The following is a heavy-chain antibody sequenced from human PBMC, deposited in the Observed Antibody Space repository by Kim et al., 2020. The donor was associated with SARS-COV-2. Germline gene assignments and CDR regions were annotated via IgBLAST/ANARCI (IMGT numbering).Heavy chain of an antibody. Sequence: SETLSLTCTVSGYSISSGYYWGWIRQPPGKGLEWIGSIYHSGSTYYNPSLKSRVTISVDTSKNQFSLKLSSVTAADTAVYYCARDRYYYDSSGYRVLGWFDPWGQGTLVTVSS. J-gene: IGHJ5*02. D-gene: IGHD3-22*01. CDR3: ARDRYYYDSSGYRVLGWFDP. V-gene: IGHV4-38-2*02. CDR1: GYSISSGYY. CDR2: IYHSGST.